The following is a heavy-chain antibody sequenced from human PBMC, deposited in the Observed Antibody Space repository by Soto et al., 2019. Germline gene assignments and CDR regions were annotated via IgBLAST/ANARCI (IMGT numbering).Heavy chain of an antibody. CDR2: ISYDGSDK. Sequence: VQLVESGGGVVQPGRSLRLSCAASGFTFNSYGMHWVRQAPGKGLEWVAVISYDGSDKYYADSVKGRFTISRDNSRNTLYLQMNSLRAEDTAVYYCAKGIQQWLVYPKYFDYWGQGTLVTVSS. J-gene: IGHJ4*02. V-gene: IGHV3-30*18. CDR3: AKGIQQWLVYPKYFDY. D-gene: IGHD6-19*01. CDR1: GFTFNSYG.